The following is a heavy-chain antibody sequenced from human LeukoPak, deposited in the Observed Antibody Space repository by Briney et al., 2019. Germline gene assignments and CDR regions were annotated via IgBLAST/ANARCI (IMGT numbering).Heavy chain of an antibody. Sequence: GGSLRLSCTTSVFPFSRYSMNWVRQAPGKGLEWVSYITSSGDTIYYADSVKGRFTISRDNSKNTLYLQMNSLRAEDTVVYYCAKDPRRLLGGELLSFDYWGQGTLVTVSS. D-gene: IGHD1-26*01. CDR1: VFPFSRYS. CDR3: AKDPRRLLGGELLSFDY. CDR2: ITSSGDTI. J-gene: IGHJ4*02. V-gene: IGHV3-48*01.